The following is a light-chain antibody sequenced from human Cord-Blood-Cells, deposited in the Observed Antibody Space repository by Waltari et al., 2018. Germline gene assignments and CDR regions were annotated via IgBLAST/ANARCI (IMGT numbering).Light chain of an antibody. J-gene: IGKJ4*01. CDR2: DAS. CDR1: QRVSSY. Sequence: EIVLTPSPATLSLSPGEIATLSCRASQRVSSYLAWYQQKPGQAPMLLIYDASHRATGIPARFSGSGSGTDFTLTISSLEPEDFAVYYCQQRSNWPTFGGGTKVEIK. V-gene: IGKV3-11*01. CDR3: QQRSNWPT.